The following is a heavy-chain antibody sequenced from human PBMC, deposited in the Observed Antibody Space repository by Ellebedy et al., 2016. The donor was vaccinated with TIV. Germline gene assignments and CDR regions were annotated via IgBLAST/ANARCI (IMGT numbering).Heavy chain of an antibody. CDR1: GYTFTSYY. Sequence: SVKVSCXASGYTFTSYYMHWVRQAPGQGLEWMGGIIPIFGTANYAQKFQGRVTITADESTSTAYMELSSLRSEDTAVYYCARVPRPWGQGTLVTVSS. CDR3: ARVPRP. J-gene: IGHJ5*02. CDR2: IIPIFGTA. V-gene: IGHV1-69*13.